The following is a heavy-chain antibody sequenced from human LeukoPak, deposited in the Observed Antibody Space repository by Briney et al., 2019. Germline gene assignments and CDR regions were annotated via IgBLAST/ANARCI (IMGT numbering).Heavy chain of an antibody. Sequence: SQTLSLTCTVSGGSISSGSYYWSWIRQPAGKGLEWIGRIYTSGSTNYNPSLKSRVTISVDTSKNQFSLKLSSVTAADTAVYYCARGYSYGYWGAAFDIWGQGTMVTVSS. CDR1: GGSISSGSYY. CDR3: ARGYSYGYWGAAFDI. V-gene: IGHV4-61*02. J-gene: IGHJ3*02. D-gene: IGHD5-18*01. CDR2: IYTSGST.